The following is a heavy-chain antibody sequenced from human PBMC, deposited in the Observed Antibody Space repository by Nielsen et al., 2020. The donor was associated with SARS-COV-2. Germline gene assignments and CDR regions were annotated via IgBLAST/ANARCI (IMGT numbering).Heavy chain of an antibody. CDR3: ARGQGVTIFGPYTHYGMDV. Sequence: GESLKISCAASGFTFSNAWMSWVRQAPGKGLEWVGRIKSKTDGGTTDYAAPVKGRFTISRDNAKNSLYLQMNSLRAEDTAVYYCARGQGVTIFGPYTHYGMDVWGQGTTVTVSS. J-gene: IGHJ6*02. D-gene: IGHD3-3*01. CDR2: IKSKTDGGTT. V-gene: IGHV3-15*01. CDR1: GFTFSNAW.